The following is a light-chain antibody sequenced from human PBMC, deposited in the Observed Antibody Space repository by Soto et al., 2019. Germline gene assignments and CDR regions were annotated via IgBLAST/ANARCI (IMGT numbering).Light chain of an antibody. J-gene: IGKJ2*01. V-gene: IGKV1D-13*01. CDR2: DAS. CDR3: QQYTNTKNPWM. CDR1: QGISSA. Sequence: AIQLTRSPSSLSASVVERVTLTXRASQGISSALAWYQQKQGKAPQLLXXDASTMQSGVASRFSSSGSGTEFTLIISGLQPDDSATYYCQQYTNTKNPWMFGQGTQVEIK.